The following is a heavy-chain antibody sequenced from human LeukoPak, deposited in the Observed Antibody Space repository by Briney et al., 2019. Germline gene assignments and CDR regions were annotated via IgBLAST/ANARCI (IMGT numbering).Heavy chain of an antibody. V-gene: IGHV3-7*01. Sequence: GGSLRLSCAASGFTFSNAWMSWVRQAPGKGLEWVAHINPDGRDTYYVDSVKGRFTISRDNAQNSMYLQMNSLRVEDTAVYYCATWGDTTAEYFQRWGQGTLVTVSS. J-gene: IGHJ1*01. CDR1: GFTFSNAW. CDR3: ATWGDTTAEYFQR. CDR2: INPDGRDT. D-gene: IGHD2-21*02.